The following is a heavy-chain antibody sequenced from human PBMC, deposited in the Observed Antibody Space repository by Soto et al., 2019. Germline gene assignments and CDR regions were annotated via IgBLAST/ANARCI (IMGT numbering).Heavy chain of an antibody. Sequence: GGSLRLSCAASGFTFSSYWMSWVRQAPGKGLEWVANIKQDGSEKYYVDSVKGRFTISRDNAKNSLYLQMNSLRAEDTAVYYCARRSIAARLYYYYYYMDVWGKGTTVTVSS. J-gene: IGHJ6*03. CDR2: IKQDGSEK. CDR3: ARRSIAARLYYYYYYMDV. V-gene: IGHV3-7*01. D-gene: IGHD6-6*01. CDR1: GFTFSSYW.